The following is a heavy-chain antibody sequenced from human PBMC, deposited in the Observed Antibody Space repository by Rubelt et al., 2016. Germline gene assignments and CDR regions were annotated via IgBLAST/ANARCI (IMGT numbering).Heavy chain of an antibody. CDR3: ARVSIGDTAMSFPPVEYYYGRVRTDPMDV. J-gene: IGHJ6*02. CDR2: IYYSGST. Sequence: IYYSGSTYYNPSLKSRVTISVDTSKNQFSLKLSSVTAADTAVYYCARVSIGDTAMSFPPVEYYYGRVRTDPMDVWGQGTTVTVSS. D-gene: IGHD5-18*01. V-gene: IGHV4-39*01.